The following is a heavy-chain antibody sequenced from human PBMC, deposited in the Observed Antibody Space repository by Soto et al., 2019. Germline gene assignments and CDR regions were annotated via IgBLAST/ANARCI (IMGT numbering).Heavy chain of an antibody. J-gene: IGHJ4*02. Sequence: QLQLQESGSGPVKPSQTLSLTCAVSGGSISSGGYSWSWIRQPPGKGLEWIGYFSHSGSTYYNPSLKSRVTISVDRSKNQFSLKLSSVTAADTAVYYCARGGLLPDYWGQGTLVTVSS. CDR3: ARGGLLPDY. D-gene: IGHD6-19*01. CDR2: FSHSGST. CDR1: GGSISSGGYS. V-gene: IGHV4-30-2*01.